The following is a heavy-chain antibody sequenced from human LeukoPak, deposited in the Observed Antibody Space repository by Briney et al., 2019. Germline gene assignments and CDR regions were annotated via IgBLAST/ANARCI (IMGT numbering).Heavy chain of an antibody. CDR3: AKVVVGTVTTCYWYFDL. Sequence: PGGSLRLSCAASGFTFSSYGMHWVRQAPGKGLEWVAFIRYDGSNKYYADSVKGRFTISRDNSKNTLYLQMNSLRAEDTAVYYCAKVVVGTVTTCYWYFDLWGRGTLVTVSS. CDR1: GFTFSSYG. J-gene: IGHJ2*01. V-gene: IGHV3-30*02. D-gene: IGHD4-17*01. CDR2: IRYDGSNK.